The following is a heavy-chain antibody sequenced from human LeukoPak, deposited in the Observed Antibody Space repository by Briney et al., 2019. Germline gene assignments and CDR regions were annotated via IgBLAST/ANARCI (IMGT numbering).Heavy chain of an antibody. CDR3: ARGRAGGTAMVAMYFDY. D-gene: IGHD5-18*01. J-gene: IGHJ4*02. CDR1: GFTFSSYW. Sequence: GGSLRLSCAASGFTFSSYWMSWVRQAPGKGLEWVANIKEDGSEIYYVDSVKGRFTISRDNAKDSLYLQMNSLRAEDTAVYYCARGRAGGTAMVAMYFDYWGQGTLVTVTS. V-gene: IGHV3-7*01. CDR2: IKEDGSEI.